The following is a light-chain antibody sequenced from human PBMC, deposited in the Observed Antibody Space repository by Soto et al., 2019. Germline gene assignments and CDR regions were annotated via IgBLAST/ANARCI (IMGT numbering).Light chain of an antibody. CDR2: KAS. CDR3: QQYDSYPRT. J-gene: IGKJ1*01. V-gene: IGKV1-5*03. Sequence: DIQMTQSPSTLSASVGVRVTITCRASQSISNWLAWYQQKPGKAPKLLIYKASSLESGVPSRFSGSGSGTEFTLSISSLQPDDFATYYCQQYDSYPRTFGQGTKVEIK. CDR1: QSISNW.